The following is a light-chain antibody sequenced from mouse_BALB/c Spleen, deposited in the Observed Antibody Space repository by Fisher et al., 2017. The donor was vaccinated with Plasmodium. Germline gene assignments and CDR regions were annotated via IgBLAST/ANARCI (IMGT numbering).Light chain of an antibody. CDR2: LVS. CDR1: QRLLESDGKTY. Sequence: DIVMTQSTLALSVTIGQPASISCKSSQRLLESDGKTYLNWLLQRPGQPPKRLISLVSKLDSGVPDRFTGSGSGTDFTLKISRVEAEDLGVYYCWQGTNFPFTFGSGTKLEIK. J-gene: IGKJ4*01. V-gene: IGKV1-135*01. CDR3: WQGTNFPFT.